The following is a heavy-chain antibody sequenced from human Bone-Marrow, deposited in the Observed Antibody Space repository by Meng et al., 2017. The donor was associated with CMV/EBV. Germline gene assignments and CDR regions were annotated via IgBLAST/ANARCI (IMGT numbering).Heavy chain of an antibody. V-gene: IGHV3-23*01. D-gene: IGHD3-3*01. CDR3: ARDYVRITIFGVVTGAGGMDV. CDR2: ISGSGGST. Sequence: GESLKISCAASGFTFSSYAMSWVRQAPGKGLEWVSAISGSGGSTYYADSVKGRFTISRDNSKNTLYLQMNSLRAEDTAVYYCARDYVRITIFGVVTGAGGMDVWGQGTTVTVSS. CDR1: GFTFSSYA. J-gene: IGHJ6*02.